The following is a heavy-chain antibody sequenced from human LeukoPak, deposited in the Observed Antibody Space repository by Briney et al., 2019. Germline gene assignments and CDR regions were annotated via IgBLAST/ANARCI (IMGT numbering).Heavy chain of an antibody. CDR2: IYYSGST. CDR1: GGSISSYY. Sequence: SETLSLTCTVSGGSISSYYWSWIRQPPGKGLEWIGYIYYSGSTNYNPSLKSRVTISVDTSKNQFSLKLSSVTAADTAVYYYARGRGYSYGYHFDYWGQGTLVTVSS. D-gene: IGHD5-18*01. J-gene: IGHJ4*02. V-gene: IGHV4-59*01. CDR3: ARGRGYSYGYHFDY.